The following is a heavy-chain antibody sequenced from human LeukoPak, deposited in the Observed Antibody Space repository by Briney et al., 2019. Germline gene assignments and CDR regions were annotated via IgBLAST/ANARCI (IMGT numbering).Heavy chain of an antibody. Sequence: PSETLSLTCAVYGGSFSGYYWSWIRQPPGKGLEWIGEINHSGSTNYNPSLKSRVTISVDTSKNQFSLKLSSVTAADTAVYYCAREDRVCSGGSCYRGHFDYWGQGTLVTVSS. CDR3: AREDRVCSGGSCYRGHFDY. CDR2: INHSGST. J-gene: IGHJ4*02. V-gene: IGHV4-34*01. D-gene: IGHD2-15*01. CDR1: GGSFSGYY.